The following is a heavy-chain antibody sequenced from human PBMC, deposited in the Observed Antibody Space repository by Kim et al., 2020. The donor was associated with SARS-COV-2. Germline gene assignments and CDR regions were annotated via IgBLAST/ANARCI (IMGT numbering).Heavy chain of an antibody. Sequence: SETLSLTCAVYGGSLSGYDWSWIRQPPGKGLEWIGEINHSGSTNYSPSLKSRVTISVDTSKNQISLKLNSVTAADTAVYYCARGNTGIIMMVVVFTGAYWYVDGGGRGTLVTVSS. V-gene: IGHV4-34*01. CDR3: ARGNTGIIMMVVVFTGAYWYVDG. J-gene: IGHJ2*01. CDR1: GGSLSGYD. D-gene: IGHD3-22*01. CDR2: INHSGST.